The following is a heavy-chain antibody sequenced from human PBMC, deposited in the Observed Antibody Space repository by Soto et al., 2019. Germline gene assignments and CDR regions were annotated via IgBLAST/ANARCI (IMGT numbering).Heavy chain of an antibody. CDR3: ARHVGGYDYEGNWFDP. D-gene: IGHD5-12*01. Sequence: QLQLQESGPGLVKPSETLSLTCTVSGGSISSSSYYWGWIRQPPGKGLEWIGRIYYSGSTYYNPSLKSRVTISVATSKNQFSLKLSSVTAADTAVYYCARHVGGYDYEGNWFDPWGQGTLVTVSS. CDR2: IYYSGST. J-gene: IGHJ5*02. V-gene: IGHV4-39*01. CDR1: GGSISSSSYY.